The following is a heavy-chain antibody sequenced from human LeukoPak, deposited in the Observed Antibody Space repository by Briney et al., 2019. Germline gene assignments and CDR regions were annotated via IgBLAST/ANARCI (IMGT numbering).Heavy chain of an antibody. CDR2: IKYDGTST. CDR1: GFTISNYW. Sequence: PGGSLRLSCAASGFTISNYWMHWVRQAPGKGLVWVSRIKYDGTSTSYADSVRGRFTISRDNAKNTLYLQMNSLRAEDTAVYYCAKDRVTAAGYYFEYWGQGTLVTVSS. D-gene: IGHD6-13*01. V-gene: IGHV3-74*01. CDR3: AKDRVTAAGYYFEY. J-gene: IGHJ4*02.